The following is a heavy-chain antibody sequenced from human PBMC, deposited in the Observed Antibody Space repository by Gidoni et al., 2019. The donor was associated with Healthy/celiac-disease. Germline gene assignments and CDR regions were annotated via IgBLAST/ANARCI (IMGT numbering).Heavy chain of an antibody. CDR1: GFTFRSYE. Sequence: EVQLVESVGGLVQPGGSLRLSCAASGFTFRSYEMNWVRQAPGKGLEWVSYISSSGSTIYYADSVKGRFTISRDNAKNSLYLQMNSLRAEDTAVDYCVRDRGIAARGAFDIWGQGTMVTVSS. V-gene: IGHV3-48*03. J-gene: IGHJ3*02. CDR2: ISSSGSTI. D-gene: IGHD6-6*01. CDR3: VRDRGIAARGAFDI.